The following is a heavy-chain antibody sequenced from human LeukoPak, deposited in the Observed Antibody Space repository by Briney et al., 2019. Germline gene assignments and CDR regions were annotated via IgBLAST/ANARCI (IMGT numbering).Heavy chain of an antibody. CDR3: AKGITAADTGLDY. V-gene: IGHV3-30*04. J-gene: IGHJ4*02. CDR1: GFTFSSYA. D-gene: IGHD6-13*01. CDR2: ISYDGSNK. Sequence: PGGSLRLSCAASGFTFSSYALHRVRQAPGKGLEWVAVISYDGSNKYYADSVKGRFTISRDNSKNTLYLQMNSLRAEDTAVYYCAKGITAADTGLDYWGQGTLVTVSS.